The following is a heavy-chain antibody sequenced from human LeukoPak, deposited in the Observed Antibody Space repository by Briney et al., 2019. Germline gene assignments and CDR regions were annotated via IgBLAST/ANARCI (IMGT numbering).Heavy chain of an antibody. CDR3: ARAPPNHITIFGAVTQEVGMDV. Sequence: ASVKVSCKASGYTFISYYMHWVRQAPGQGLEWMGIINPSGGSTSYAQKFQGRVTMTRDTSTSTVYMELSSLRSEDTAVYYCARAPPNHITIFGAVTQEVGMDVWGQGTTVTVSS. J-gene: IGHJ6*02. CDR2: INPSGGST. CDR1: GYTFISYY. D-gene: IGHD3-3*01. V-gene: IGHV1-46*01.